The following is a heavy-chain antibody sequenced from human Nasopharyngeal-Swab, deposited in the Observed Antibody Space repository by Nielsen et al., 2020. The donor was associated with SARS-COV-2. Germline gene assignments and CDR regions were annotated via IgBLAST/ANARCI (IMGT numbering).Heavy chain of an antibody. V-gene: IGHV4-34*01. J-gene: IGHJ5*02. CDR1: GGSFSGYY. CDR2: VNHSGST. D-gene: IGHD3-16*02. CDR3: ARGKNYVWGTYRYNGWFDP. Sequence: SETLSLTCAVSGGSFSGYYWSWIRQPPGEGLEWIGEVNHSGSTYYNPSLKSRVTISVDTSKNQFSLKLSSVTAADTAVYYCARGKNYVWGTYRYNGWFDPWGQGTLVTVSS.